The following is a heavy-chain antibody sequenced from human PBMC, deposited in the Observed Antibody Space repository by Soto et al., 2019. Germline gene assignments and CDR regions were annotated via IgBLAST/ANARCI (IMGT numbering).Heavy chain of an antibody. V-gene: IGHV1-69*12. CDR1: GGTFSSYA. Sequence: QVQLVQSGAEVKKPGSSVKVSCKASGGTFSSYAISWVRQAPGQGLEWMGGIIPIFGTANYAQKFQGRVTITADESTSTAYMELSSRRSEDTAVYYCARGGYGGNSALYYFAYWGQGTLVTVSS. D-gene: IGHD4-17*01. CDR3: ARGGYGGNSALYYFAY. CDR2: IIPIFGTA. J-gene: IGHJ4*02.